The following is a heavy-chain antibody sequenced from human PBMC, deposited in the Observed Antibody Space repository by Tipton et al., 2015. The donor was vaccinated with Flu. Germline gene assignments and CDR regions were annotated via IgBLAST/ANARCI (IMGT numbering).Heavy chain of an antibody. D-gene: IGHD6-13*01. CDR3: VRAIAAAGSR. V-gene: IGHV3-9*01. CDR2: INWNGGSM. CDR1: GFTFDEYA. J-gene: IGHJ4*02. Sequence: VQSGGSLRLSCAASGFTFDEYAMHWVRQGPGKGLEWVSSINWNGGSMGYADSVKGRFTISRDNAKNSLYLQMNSLRVEDTAVYYCVRAIAAAGSRWGQGTLVTVSS.